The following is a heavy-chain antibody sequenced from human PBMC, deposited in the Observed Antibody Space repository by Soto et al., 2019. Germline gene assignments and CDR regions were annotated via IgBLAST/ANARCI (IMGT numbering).Heavy chain of an antibody. Sequence: ASVKVSCKASGYTFTSYGISWVRQAPGQGLEWMGWINPNSGGTNYAQKFQGWVTMTRDTSISTAYMELRSLRSDDTAVYYCARSDCSGGSCYLFWFDPWG. CDR3: ARSDCSGGSCYLFWFDP. CDR1: GYTFTSYG. V-gene: IGHV1-2*04. J-gene: IGHJ5*02. D-gene: IGHD2-15*01. CDR2: INPNSGGT.